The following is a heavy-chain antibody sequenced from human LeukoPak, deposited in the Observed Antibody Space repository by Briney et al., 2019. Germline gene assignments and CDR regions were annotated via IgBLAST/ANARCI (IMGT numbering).Heavy chain of an antibody. V-gene: IGHV3-74*01. CDR3: ARGGGNYYYSPFDY. J-gene: IGHJ4*02. CDR2: IKTDGSSA. Sequence: GGSLRLSCAASGFSFSSYWMHWVRQAPGKGLVWVSRIKTDGSSATYADSVKGRFTISRDNAKNTLYLQMSSLRAEDTAVYYCARGGGNYYYSPFDYWGQGTLVTVSS. CDR1: GFSFSSYW. D-gene: IGHD3-10*01.